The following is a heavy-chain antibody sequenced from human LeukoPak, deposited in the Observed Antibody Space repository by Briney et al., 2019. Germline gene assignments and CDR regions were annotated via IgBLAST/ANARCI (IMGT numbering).Heavy chain of an antibody. Sequence: GGSLRLSCAASGFTFSSYWMHWVRQAPGKGLVWVSRTNSDGSSTSYADSVKGRFTISRDNAKNTLYLQMNSLRAEDTAVYYCARALDGSFDYWGQGTLVTVSS. CDR3: ARALDGSFDY. J-gene: IGHJ4*02. CDR2: TNSDGSST. V-gene: IGHV3-74*01. CDR1: GFTFSSYW. D-gene: IGHD3/OR15-3a*01.